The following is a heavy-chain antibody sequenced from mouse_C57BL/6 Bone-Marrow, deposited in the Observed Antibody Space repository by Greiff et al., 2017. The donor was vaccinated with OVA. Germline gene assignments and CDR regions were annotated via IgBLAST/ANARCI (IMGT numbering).Heavy chain of an antibody. Sequence: EVKLQESGGDLVKPGGSLKLSCAASGFTFSSYGMSWVRQTPDKRLEWVAIISSGGSYYYYPDSAKGRFTISRDNAKNTLYLQMSSLKSEDTAMYYCARRYNNYDGFAYWGKGTLVTVSA. CDR2: ISSGGSYY. CDR3: ARRYNNYDGFAY. J-gene: IGHJ3*01. D-gene: IGHD2-12*01. V-gene: IGHV5-6*01. CDR1: GFTFSSYG.